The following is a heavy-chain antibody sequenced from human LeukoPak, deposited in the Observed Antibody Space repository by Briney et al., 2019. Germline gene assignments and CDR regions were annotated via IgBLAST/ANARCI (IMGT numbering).Heavy chain of an antibody. Sequence: GGSLRLSCAASGFTVSSNNMSWVRQAPGKGLEWVSVIYSGGSTYYADSVKGRFTISRDNSKNTLYLQMNSLRAEDTAVYYCAKGLDCSSTSCYYYGMDVWGQGTTVTVSS. J-gene: IGHJ6*02. D-gene: IGHD2-2*01. CDR3: AKGLDCSSTSCYYYGMDV. V-gene: IGHV3-66*01. CDR2: IYSGGST. CDR1: GFTVSSNN.